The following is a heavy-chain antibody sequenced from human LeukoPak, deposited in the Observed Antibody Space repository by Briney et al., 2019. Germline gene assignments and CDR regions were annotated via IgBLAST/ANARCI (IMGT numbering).Heavy chain of an antibody. CDR2: ISWSSGSI. Sequence: PGGSLRLSCAASGFTFDDYAMHWVRQAPGKGLEWVSGISWSSGSIGYADSVKGRFTISRDNAKNSLYLQMNSLRAEDTALYYCAKVNYYYGSGVHGGFDYWGQGTLVTVSS. CDR3: AKVNYYYGSGVHGGFDY. D-gene: IGHD3-10*01. CDR1: GFTFDDYA. V-gene: IGHV3-9*01. J-gene: IGHJ4*02.